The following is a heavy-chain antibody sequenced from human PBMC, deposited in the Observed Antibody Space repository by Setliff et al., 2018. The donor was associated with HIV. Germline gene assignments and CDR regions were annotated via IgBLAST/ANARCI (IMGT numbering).Heavy chain of an antibody. D-gene: IGHD2-8*01. CDR2: IKSKTDGGAP. J-gene: IGHJ4*02. V-gene: IGHV3-15*01. CDR3: ISLYLGY. Sequence: LRLSCAASGFTFSNAWMSWVRQAPGKGLEWVGRIKSKTDGGAPDYAAPVKGRFTISRDDSKNTFYLQMDSLKTEDTAVYYCISLYLGYWGQGALVTVSS. CDR1: GFTFSNAW.